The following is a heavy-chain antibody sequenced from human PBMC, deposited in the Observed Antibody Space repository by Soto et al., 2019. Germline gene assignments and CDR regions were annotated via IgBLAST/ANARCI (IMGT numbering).Heavy chain of an antibody. V-gene: IGHV1-24*01. J-gene: IGHJ3*02. CDR2: FDPEDGET. CDR1: GYTLTELS. D-gene: IGHD2-21*01. CDR3: ATICGGDCYKAFDI. Sequence: SVKVSCKVSGYTLTELSMHWVRQAPGKGLEWMGGFDPEDGETIYAQKFQGRVTMTEDTSTDTAYMELSSLRSEDTAVYYFATICGGDCYKAFDIRGQGTMVTVSS.